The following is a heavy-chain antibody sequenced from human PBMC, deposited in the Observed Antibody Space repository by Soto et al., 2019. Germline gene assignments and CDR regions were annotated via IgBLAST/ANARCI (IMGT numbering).Heavy chain of an antibody. CDR1: GFTFSSYG. D-gene: IGHD6-19*01. CDR3: AREQWLVPRAFDI. CDR2: IWYDGSNK. V-gene: IGHV3-33*01. J-gene: IGHJ3*02. Sequence: GGSLRLSCAASGFTFSSYGMHWVRQAPGKGLEWVAVIWYDGSNKYYADSVKGRFTISRDNSKNTLYLRMNSLRAEDTAVYYCAREQWLVPRAFDIWGQGTMVTVSS.